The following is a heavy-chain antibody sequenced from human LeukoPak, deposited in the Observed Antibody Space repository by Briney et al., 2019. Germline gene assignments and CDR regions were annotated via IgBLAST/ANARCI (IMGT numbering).Heavy chain of an antibody. V-gene: IGHV1-18*01. CDR1: GYTFTSYG. CDR3: ARDNYVVVTAIAMDV. D-gene: IGHD2-21*02. J-gene: IGHJ6*02. Sequence: ASVKVSCTASGYTFTSYGISWVRQAPGQGLEWMGWISAYNGNTNYAQKLQGRVTMTTDTSTSTAYMELRSLRSDDTAVYYCARDNYVVVTAIAMDVWGQGTTVTVSS. CDR2: ISAYNGNT.